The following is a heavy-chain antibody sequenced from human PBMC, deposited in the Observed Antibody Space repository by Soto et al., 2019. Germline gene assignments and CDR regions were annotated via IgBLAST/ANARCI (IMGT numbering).Heavy chain of an antibody. Sequence: EVQLLESGGGLVQPGGSLRLSCAASGFTFNNYAMTWVRQAPGKGLEWFSAISGGGDTTSYADSVKGRFTVSRDGSKNTLYLQMSSLRAEDTALYYCAKGRGGSGSLTPRVDCWGQGTLVTVSS. V-gene: IGHV3-23*01. CDR2: ISGGGDTT. CDR1: GFTFNNYA. CDR3: AKGRGGSGSLTPRVDC. J-gene: IGHJ4*02. D-gene: IGHD3-10*01.